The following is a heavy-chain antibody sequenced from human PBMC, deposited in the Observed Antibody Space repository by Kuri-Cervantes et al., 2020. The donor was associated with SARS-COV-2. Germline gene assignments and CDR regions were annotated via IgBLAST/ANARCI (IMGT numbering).Heavy chain of an antibody. D-gene: IGHD6-13*01. V-gene: IGHV1-2*06. J-gene: IGHJ3*02. CDR2: INPNSGGT. CDR1: GYTFTGYY. CDR3: ARDADSSSWYPGAFDT. Sequence: ASVKVSCKASGYTFTGYYMHWVRQAPGQGLEWMGRINPNSGGTNYAQKFQGRVTMTRDTSISTAYVEQSRLRSDDTAVYYCARDADSSSWYPGAFDTWGQGTMVTVSS.